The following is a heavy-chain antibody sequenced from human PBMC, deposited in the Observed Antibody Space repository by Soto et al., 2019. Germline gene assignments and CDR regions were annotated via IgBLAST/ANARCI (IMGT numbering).Heavy chain of an antibody. J-gene: IGHJ4*02. Sequence: ASVKVSCKASGYTFTSYGISWVRQAPGQGLEWMGWIGVYNNNRNYAQKVQGRVTMTTDTSTSTAYMELRSLISDDTAVYYCARGQLGARGDYWGQGTLVTVSS. CDR3: ARGQLGARGDY. V-gene: IGHV1-18*04. D-gene: IGHD3-10*01. CDR2: IGVYNNNR. CDR1: GYTFTSYG.